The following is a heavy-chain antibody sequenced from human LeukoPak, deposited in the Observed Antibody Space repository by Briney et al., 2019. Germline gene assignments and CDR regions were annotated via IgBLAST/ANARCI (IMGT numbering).Heavy chain of an antibody. CDR1: GCTFSSYA. D-gene: IGHD1-26*01. CDR2: IIPIFGTA. Sequence: ASVKVSCKASGCTFSSYAIIWVRQAPGQRLEWMGGIIPIFGTANYAQKFQGRVTMTTDESTSTAYMELSSLRAEDTAVYYCARDDWRGQPSGSYYSWGQGALVTVSS. CDR3: ARDDWRGQPSGSYYS. J-gene: IGHJ4*02. V-gene: IGHV1-69*05.